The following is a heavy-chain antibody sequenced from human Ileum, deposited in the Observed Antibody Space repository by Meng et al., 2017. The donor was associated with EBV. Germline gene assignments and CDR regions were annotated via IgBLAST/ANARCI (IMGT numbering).Heavy chain of an antibody. J-gene: IGHJ4*02. D-gene: IGHD3-10*01. Sequence: QVQLEESGPGLVXPXXXXXLKXNVSGGSVTSGSYYWSWIRQPPGKGLEYIGYVYSTGNSNHNPSLRGRVTVSADTSKNQFSLKLTSVTVADTAVYYCARGRGSYLGIIDSWGQGTLVTVSS. CDR1: GGSVTSGSYY. CDR3: ARGRGSYLGIIDS. CDR2: VYSTGNS. V-gene: IGHV4-61*01.